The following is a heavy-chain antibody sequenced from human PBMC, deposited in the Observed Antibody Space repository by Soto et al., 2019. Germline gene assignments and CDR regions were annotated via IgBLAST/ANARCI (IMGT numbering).Heavy chain of an antibody. D-gene: IGHD6-13*01. Sequence: EVSLRLSCAASGFTFSSYSMNWVRQAPGKGLEWVSSISSSSSYIYYADSVKGRFTISRDNAKNSLYLQMNSLRAEDTAVYYCARVIAAAGTHWGQGTLVTVSS. J-gene: IGHJ4*02. CDR3: ARVIAAAGTH. CDR2: ISSSSSYI. V-gene: IGHV3-21*01. CDR1: GFTFSSYS.